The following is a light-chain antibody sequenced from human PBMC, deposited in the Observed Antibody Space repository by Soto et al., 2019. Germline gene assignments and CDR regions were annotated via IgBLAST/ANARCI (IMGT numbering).Light chain of an antibody. Sequence: QSALTQPRSVSGSPGQSVTISCTGTSSDVGGYNYVSWYQQHPGKAPKLMIYDVSERPSGVPDRFSASKSGNTASLTISGLQAEDEPDYYCCSYAGTYTVIFGGGTKLTVL. V-gene: IGLV2-11*01. CDR2: DVS. CDR3: CSYAGTYTVI. J-gene: IGLJ2*01. CDR1: SSDVGGYNY.